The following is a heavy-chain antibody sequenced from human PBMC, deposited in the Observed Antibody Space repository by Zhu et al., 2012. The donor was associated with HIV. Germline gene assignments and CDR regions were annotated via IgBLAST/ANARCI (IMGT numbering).Heavy chain of an antibody. CDR1: GGSISSSSYY. D-gene: IGHD6-13*01. J-gene: IGHJ6*02. CDR3: ARTKQGQLVRYYYYGMDV. CDR2: IYYSGST. Sequence: QVQLQESGPGLVKPSETLSLTCTVSGGSISSSSYYWGWIRQPPGKGLEWIGSIYYSGSTYYNPSLKSRVTISVDTSKNQFSLKLSSVTAADTAVYYCARTKQGQLVRYYYYGMDVWGQG. V-gene: IGHV4-39*07.